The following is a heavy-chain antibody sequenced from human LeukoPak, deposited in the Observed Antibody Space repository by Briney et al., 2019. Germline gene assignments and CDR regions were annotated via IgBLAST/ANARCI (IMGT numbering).Heavy chain of an antibody. J-gene: IGHJ4*02. CDR1: GFTFSSYW. V-gene: IGHV3-7*05. CDR3: AKDGQSAEEGEYYFDY. Sequence: GGSLRLSCAASGFTFSSYWMSWVRQAPGKGPEWVANINQDVSAIYYVDSVKGRFTISRDNAKNSLYLQMNSLRAEGTAVYYCAKDGQSAEEGEYYFDYWGQGTLVTVSS. D-gene: IGHD1-26*01. CDR2: INQDVSAI.